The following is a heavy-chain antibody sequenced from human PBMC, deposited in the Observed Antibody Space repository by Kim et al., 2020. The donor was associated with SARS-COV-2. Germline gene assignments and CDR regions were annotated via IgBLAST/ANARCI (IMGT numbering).Heavy chain of an antibody. CDR2: ISWNSGSM. J-gene: IGHJ4*01. Sequence: GGSLRLSCAASGFTFDEYAMHWVRQAPGKGLEWVSGISWNSGSMGYADSVQGRFTISRDNAKNSLYLQMNSLRAEDTALYYCAKGRGYRSGWYGIDYWG. CDR1: GFTFDEYA. CDR3: AKGRGYRSGWYGIDY. D-gene: IGHD6-13*01. V-gene: IGHV3-9*01.